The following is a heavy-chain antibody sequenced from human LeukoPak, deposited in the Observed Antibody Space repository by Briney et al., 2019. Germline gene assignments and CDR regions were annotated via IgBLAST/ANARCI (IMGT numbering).Heavy chain of an antibody. D-gene: IGHD2-8*02. Sequence: PSETLSLTCTVSGVSIRSGESYWGWIRQPPGTGLKWIACVSSSGTTYYNPSLKSRVSISLDTSGNQLSLKLSSVTAADTAVYYCSRSTGGLDSWGQGTLVSVSS. CDR3: SRSTGGLDS. J-gene: IGHJ4*02. V-gene: IGHV4-30-4*01. CDR2: VSSSGTT. CDR1: GVSIRSGESY.